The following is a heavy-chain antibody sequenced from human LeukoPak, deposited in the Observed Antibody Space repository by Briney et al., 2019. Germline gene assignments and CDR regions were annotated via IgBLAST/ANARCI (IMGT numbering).Heavy chain of an antibody. Sequence: ASVKVSCKASGYTFTGYYMHWVRQAPGQGLEWMGWINPNSGGTNYAQKFQGWVTMARDTSISTAYMELSRLRSDDTAVYYCARFPLWGYQGNYYGMDVWGQGTTVTVSS. CDR1: GYTFTGYY. CDR2: INPNSGGT. D-gene: IGHD5-12*01. CDR3: ARFPLWGYQGNYYGMDV. V-gene: IGHV1-2*04. J-gene: IGHJ6*02.